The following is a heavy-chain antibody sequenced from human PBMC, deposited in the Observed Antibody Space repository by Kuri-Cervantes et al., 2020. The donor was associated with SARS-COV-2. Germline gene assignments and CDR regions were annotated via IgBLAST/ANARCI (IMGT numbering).Heavy chain of an antibody. CDR2: ISYDGSNK. V-gene: IGHV3-30-3*01. CDR1: GFTFNGHW. D-gene: IGHD1-1*01. CDR3: ARDRLERRGGGMDV. J-gene: IGHJ6*02. Sequence: GESLKISCAASGFTFNGHWIHWVRQAPGKGLEWVAVISYDGSNKYYADSVKGRFTISRDNSKNTLYLQMSSLRAEDTAVYYCARDRLERRGGGMDVWGQGTTVTVSS.